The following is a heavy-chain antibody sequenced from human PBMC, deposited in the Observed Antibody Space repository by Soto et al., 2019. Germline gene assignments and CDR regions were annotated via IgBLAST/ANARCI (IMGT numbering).Heavy chain of an antibody. D-gene: IGHD3-16*01. J-gene: IGHJ6*02. Sequence: PGGSLRLSCAASGFTFSSYAMNWVRQAPGKGLEWVAVISYDGSNKYYADSVKGRFTISRDNSKNTLYLQMNSLRAEDTAVYYCASGFGNYYYYGTDVWGQGTTVTVSS. CDR3: ASGFGNYYYYGTDV. V-gene: IGHV3-30-3*01. CDR2: ISYDGSNK. CDR1: GFTFSSYA.